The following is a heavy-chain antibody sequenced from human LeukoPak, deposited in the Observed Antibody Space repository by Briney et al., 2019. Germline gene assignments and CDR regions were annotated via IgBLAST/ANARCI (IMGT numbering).Heavy chain of an antibody. CDR3: ARESSIAAREAFDY. CDR1: GGTFSSYA. D-gene: IGHD6-6*01. V-gene: IGHV1-69*05. CDR2: IIPIFGTA. Sequence: VASVKVSCKASGGTFSSYAISWVRQAPGQGLEWMGGIIPIFGTANYAQKFQGRVTITTDESTSTAYMELSSLRSEDTAVYYCARESSIAAREAFDYWGQGTLVTVSS. J-gene: IGHJ4*02.